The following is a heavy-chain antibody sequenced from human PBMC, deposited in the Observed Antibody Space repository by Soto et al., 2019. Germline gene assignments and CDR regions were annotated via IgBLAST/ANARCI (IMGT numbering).Heavy chain of an antibody. CDR1: GFTLRTNG. V-gene: IGHV3-23*01. CDR2: ILGSGGDT. CDR3: AGHGGYSY. D-gene: IGHD2-15*01. J-gene: IGHJ4*02. Sequence: GGSLRLSCAATGFTLRTNGMSWFRQAPGKGLEWVSSILGSGGDTYYADSLKGRFTISRDNSKNTLYLQLNSLGAEGTALYYCAGHGGYSYLGQGTLVTVSS.